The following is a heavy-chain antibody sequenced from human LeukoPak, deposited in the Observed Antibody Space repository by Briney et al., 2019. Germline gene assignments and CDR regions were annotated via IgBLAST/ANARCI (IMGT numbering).Heavy chain of an antibody. J-gene: IGHJ5*02. CDR1: GGSIATYY. D-gene: IGHD2-15*01. CDR3: AKFASVAGGTNWFDA. Sequence: SETLSLTCSVSGGSIATYYWGWIRQPPGKGLEWIAWVHYGGSTKYNPSLKSRVTISLDTSNNQFSLKLSSVTAADTAVYHCAKFASVAGGTNWFDAWGQGTLVTVSA. V-gene: IGHV4-59*08. CDR2: VHYGGST.